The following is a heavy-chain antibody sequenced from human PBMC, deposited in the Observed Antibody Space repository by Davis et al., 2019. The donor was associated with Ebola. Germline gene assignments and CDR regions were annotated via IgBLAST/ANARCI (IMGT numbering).Heavy chain of an antibody. D-gene: IGHD2-2*01. J-gene: IGHJ6*03. CDR3: TADVVPAATRGVYYYYYYMDV. Sequence: GGSLRLSCVASGFTLNNAWMSWLRQAPGKGLEWVGRIKSKTDGGTTDYAAPVKGRFTISRDDSKNTLYLQMNSLKTEDSAVYYCTADVVPAATRGVYYYYYYMDVWGKGTTVTVSS. CDR2: IKSKTDGGTT. CDR1: GFTLNNAW. V-gene: IGHV3-15*01.